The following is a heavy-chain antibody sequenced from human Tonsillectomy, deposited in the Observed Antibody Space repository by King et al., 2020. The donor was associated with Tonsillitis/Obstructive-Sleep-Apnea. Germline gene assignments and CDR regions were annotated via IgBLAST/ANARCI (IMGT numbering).Heavy chain of an antibody. D-gene: IGHD2-21*02. CDR3: AKDNCVGDCYSEVVDYGMDV. V-gene: IGHV3-30*18. Sequence: VQLVESGGGVVQPGRSLRLSCAASGFTFSSYGMQWVRQAPGKGLEWVAVISYDGSNKYDADSVKGGFTISRDNSKNTLYLHMNILIAEDTDVYYCAKDNCVGDCYSEVVDYGMDVWGQGTTVTVSS. CDR2: ISYDGSNK. CDR1: GFTFSSYG. J-gene: IGHJ6*02.